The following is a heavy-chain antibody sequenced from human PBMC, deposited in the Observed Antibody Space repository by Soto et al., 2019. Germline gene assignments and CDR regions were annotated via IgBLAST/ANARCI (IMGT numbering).Heavy chain of an antibody. D-gene: IGHD3-22*01. CDR3: ARPLRDRNYCYGMAV. J-gene: IGHJ6*02. V-gene: IGHV1-69*01. Sequence: QVQLVQSGAEMQQPGASVSVSCKASGGTFSKYAFSWVRQAPGQGLEWLGGTIPMFGKPNYAQKFQGRVAISADESPGTVYMEVSSLRSEDTAVYFCARPLRDRNYCYGMAVWGQGTTVTVSS. CDR1: GGTFSKYA. CDR2: TIPMFGKP.